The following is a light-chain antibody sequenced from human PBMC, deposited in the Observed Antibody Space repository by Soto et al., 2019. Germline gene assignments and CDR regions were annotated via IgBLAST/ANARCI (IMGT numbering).Light chain of an antibody. Sequence: EIVMTQSPATLSLSPGERATLSCRASQSVNSNLAWYRQKPGQAPRLLISDASTRATGVPARFSGSGSGTEFTLNISSLQSEDSGIYYCQQYNFWPPLTFGGGTKVEIK. V-gene: IGKV3-15*01. CDR3: QQYNFWPPLT. CDR1: QSVNSN. CDR2: DAS. J-gene: IGKJ4*01.